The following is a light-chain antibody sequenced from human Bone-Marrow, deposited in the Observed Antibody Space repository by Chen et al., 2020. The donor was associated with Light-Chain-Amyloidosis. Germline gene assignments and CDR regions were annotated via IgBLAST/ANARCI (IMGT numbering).Light chain of an antibody. J-gene: IGKJ1*01. CDR1: QSVSSY. V-gene: IGKV1-39*01. CDR3: QQSFRSPPT. Sequence: DIQLTQSPSSLSASVVNIGTITCRTSQSVSSYLNLYHQRPGKAPKLLLYATTTLPSEVPARFRGSGSGAEFTLTISSLQAEDFATYYCQQSFRSPPTFGQGTKVEIK. CDR2: ATT.